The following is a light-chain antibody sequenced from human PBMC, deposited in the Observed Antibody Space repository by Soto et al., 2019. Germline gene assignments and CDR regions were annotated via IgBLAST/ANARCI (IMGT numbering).Light chain of an antibody. V-gene: IGLV2-14*01. J-gene: IGLJ1*01. Sequence: QSALTQPDSVSGSPGQSITISCTGTSSDVGGYNYVSWYQQHPGKAPKLMIYEVSNRPSGVSNRFSGSKSGNTASLTISGLQAEDEADYYCRSYTSSSTLVFGTGTKLTVL. CDR3: RSYTSSSTLV. CDR1: SSDVGGYNY. CDR2: EVS.